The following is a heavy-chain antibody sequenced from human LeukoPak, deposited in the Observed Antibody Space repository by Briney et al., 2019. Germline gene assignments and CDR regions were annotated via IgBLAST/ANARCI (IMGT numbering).Heavy chain of an antibody. J-gene: IGHJ4*02. V-gene: IGHV3-23*05. Sequence: GGSLRLSCAASGFSLSYYAMSWVRQAPGKGLEWVASVNNNNNPYYADSVRGRFTISRDTSTNTVYLQMNNLRARDTAIYYCAKDHPSSGWPAFESWGQGTLVTVSS. CDR3: AKDHPSSGWPAFES. D-gene: IGHD6-19*01. CDR2: VNNNNNP. CDR1: GFSLSYYA.